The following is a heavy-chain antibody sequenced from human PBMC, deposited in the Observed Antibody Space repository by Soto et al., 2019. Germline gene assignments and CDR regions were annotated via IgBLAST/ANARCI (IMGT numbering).Heavy chain of an antibody. CDR3: ARDMVVVPAAMRLVGGWFDP. Sequence: SETLSLTCAVYGGSFSGYYWSWIRQPPGKGLEWIGEINHSGSTNYNPSLKSRVTISVDTSKNQFSLKLSSVTAADTAVYYCARDMVVVPAAMRLVGGWFDPWGQGTLVTVSS. J-gene: IGHJ5*02. CDR1: GGSFSGYY. D-gene: IGHD2-2*01. CDR2: INHSGST. V-gene: IGHV4-34*01.